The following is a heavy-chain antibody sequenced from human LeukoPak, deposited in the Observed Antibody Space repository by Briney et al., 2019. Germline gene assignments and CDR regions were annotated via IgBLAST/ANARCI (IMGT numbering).Heavy chain of an antibody. J-gene: IGHJ3*02. CDR2: IYPGDSDT. CDR3: ARHSLYCSGGSCYSERRAFDI. CDR1: GYSFTSYW. D-gene: IGHD2-15*01. V-gene: IGHV5-51*01. Sequence: GESLKISCKGSGYSFTSYWIGWVRQMPGKGLEWMGIIYPGDSDTRYSPSFQGQVTISADKSISTAYLQWSSLKASDTAMYCCARHSLYCSGGSCYSERRAFDIWGQGTMVTVSS.